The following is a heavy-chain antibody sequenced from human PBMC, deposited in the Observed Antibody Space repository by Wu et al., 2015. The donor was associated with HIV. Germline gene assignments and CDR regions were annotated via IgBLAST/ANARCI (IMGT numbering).Heavy chain of an antibody. D-gene: IGHD6-25*01. CDR2: IIPLFGTG. J-gene: IGHJ4*02. CDR1: GNTFNA. CDR3: ASPRSPGFSSAWPTYFDY. V-gene: IGHV1-69*05. Sequence: QVHLVQSGAEVKKPGSSVKISCKASGNTFNAINWVRQAPGQGLEWMGGIIPLFGTGEYAQILQGRVTITTDESTSTAYMRLSSLRSEDTAVYFCASPRSPGFSSAWPTYFDYWGQGTLVTVSS.